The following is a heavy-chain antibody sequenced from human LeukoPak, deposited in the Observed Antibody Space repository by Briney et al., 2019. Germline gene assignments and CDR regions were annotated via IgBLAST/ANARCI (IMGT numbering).Heavy chain of an antibody. CDR2: IKQDGSEK. CDR1: GSPFRSYW. CDR3: ARPIGKGRDY. D-gene: IGHD1-26*01. Sequence: GGPLSPPCQPPGSPFRSYWMTWVPKAQGKGLEWVDNIKQDGSEKSYVDSVKGRFTISRDNAKNLLYLQMNSLRAEDTAVYYCARPIGKGRDYWGQGTLVTVSS. V-gene: IGHV3-7*01. J-gene: IGHJ4*02.